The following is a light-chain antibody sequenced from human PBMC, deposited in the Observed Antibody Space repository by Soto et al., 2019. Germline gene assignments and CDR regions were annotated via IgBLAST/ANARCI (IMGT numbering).Light chain of an antibody. V-gene: IGKV4-1*01. CDR3: EQYYSTPWS. CDR1: QSVLYSSHNKNY. Sequence: DIVMTQSPDSLAVSLGERATINCKSSQSVLYSSHNKNYLAWYQQKPGQPHKLLIYWASTRESGVPDRLSGGASGTDFSLSISSPPAEDVGVYYGEQYYSTPWSFGQGSKGEIK. J-gene: IGKJ1*01. CDR2: WAS.